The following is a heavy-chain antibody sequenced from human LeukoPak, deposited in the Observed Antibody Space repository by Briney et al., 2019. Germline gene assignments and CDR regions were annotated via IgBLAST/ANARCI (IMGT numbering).Heavy chain of an antibody. CDR2: ISYDGNNK. Sequence: GGSLRLSCAASGFTFSSYGMHWVRQAPGEGLEWVALISYDGNNKYYADSVKGRFTISRDNSKNTLYLQMNSLRPDDTAVYYCAKTGLQLWLFAYWGQGTLVTVSS. J-gene: IGHJ4*02. CDR1: GFTFSSYG. CDR3: AKTGLQLWLFAY. D-gene: IGHD5-18*01. V-gene: IGHV3-30*18.